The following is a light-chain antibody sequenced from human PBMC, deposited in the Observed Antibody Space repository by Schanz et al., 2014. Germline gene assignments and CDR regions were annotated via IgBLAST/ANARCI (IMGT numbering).Light chain of an antibody. V-gene: IGLV2-18*02. CDR3: CSYVGHSTVL. J-gene: IGLJ2*01. Sequence: SALTQPPSVSGSPGQSVTISCTGTSSDVGSYNRVSWYQQPPGTAPKLMIYEVSNRPSGVPDRFSGSKSGNTASLTISGLQAEDEADYYCCSYVGHSTVLFGGGTKLTVL. CDR1: SSDVGSYNR. CDR2: EVS.